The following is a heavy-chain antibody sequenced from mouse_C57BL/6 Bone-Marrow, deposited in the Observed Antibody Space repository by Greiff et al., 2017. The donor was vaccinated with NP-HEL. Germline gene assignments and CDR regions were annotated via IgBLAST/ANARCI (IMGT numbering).Heavy chain of an antibody. J-gene: IGHJ4*01. D-gene: IGHD2-10*02. CDR3: TSSSNYAMDY. CDR2: IDPETGGT. CDR1: GYTFTDYE. V-gene: IGHV1-15*01. Sequence: QVQLQQSGAELVRPGASVTLSCKASGYTFTDYEMHWVKQTPVHGLEWIGAIDPETGGTAYNQKFKGKAILTADKSSSTAYMELRGLTSEDSAVYYCTSSSNYAMDYWGQGTSVTVSS.